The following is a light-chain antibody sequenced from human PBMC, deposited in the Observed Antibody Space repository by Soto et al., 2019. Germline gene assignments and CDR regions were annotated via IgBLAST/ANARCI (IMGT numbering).Light chain of an antibody. V-gene: IGLV2-14*01. Sequence: SVLTQPASVSGSTGQSITISCTGTSSDVGGYNYVSWYQQHPGKAPKLMIYEVSNRPSGVSNRFSGSKSGNTASLTISGLQAEDEADYYCTSYTSSSTYVCGTGTKVTVL. CDR3: TSYTSSSTYV. CDR2: EVS. CDR1: SSDVGGYNY. J-gene: IGLJ1*01.